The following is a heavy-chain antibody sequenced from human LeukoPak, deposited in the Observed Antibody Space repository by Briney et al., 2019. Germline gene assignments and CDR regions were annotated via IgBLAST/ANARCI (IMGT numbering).Heavy chain of an antibody. J-gene: IGHJ3*02. V-gene: IGHV3-9*01. CDR2: ISWDSGSL. Sequence: QPGRSLRLSCVGSGYTFDEYAMHWVRQVPGKGLEWVAHISWDSGSLGYADSVKGRLTVSRDNAKKSLYLQMNSLRPDDTAWYYCAKGYDSSGSDAFDIWGLGTKVTVSS. CDR1: GYTFDEYA. CDR3: AKGYDSSGSDAFDI. D-gene: IGHD3-22*01.